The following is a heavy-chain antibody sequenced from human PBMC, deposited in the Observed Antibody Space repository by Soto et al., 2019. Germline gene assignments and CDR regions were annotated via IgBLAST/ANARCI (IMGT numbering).Heavy chain of an antibody. CDR3: AKAGIVAPIYLGY. CDR2: ISYDVSNK. D-gene: IGHD5-12*01. CDR1: GFTFSSYG. J-gene: IGHJ4*02. Sequence: GGSLSLFCAASGFTFSSYGMHWVRQAPGKGLEWVAVISYDVSNKYYADSVKGRFTISRDNSKNTLYLQMNSRRAEDTAVYYCAKAGIVAPIYLGYWGPGTLVTVSS. V-gene: IGHV3-30*18.